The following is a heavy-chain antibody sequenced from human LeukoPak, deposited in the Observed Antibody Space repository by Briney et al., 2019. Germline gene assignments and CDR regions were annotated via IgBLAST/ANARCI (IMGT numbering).Heavy chain of an antibody. CDR3: VLRGGATDY. CDR2: LYRGGST. CDR1: GFSVGDNY. V-gene: IGHV3-53*01. D-gene: IGHD3-16*01. J-gene: IGHJ4*02. Sequence: AGGSLGLSCEASGFSVGDNYMTWVRQAPGKGLEWVSVLYRGGSTIYADSVKGRFTISRDNSKNTLYLQMNSLRAEDTAVYYCVLRGGATDYWGQGTLVTVSS.